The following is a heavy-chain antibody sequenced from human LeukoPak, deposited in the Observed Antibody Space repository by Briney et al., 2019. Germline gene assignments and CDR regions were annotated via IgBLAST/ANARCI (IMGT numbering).Heavy chain of an antibody. CDR3: STGSGLHNGYHTDA. J-gene: IGHJ4*02. CDR1: GFSFSTSA. D-gene: IGHD5-18*01. CDR2: ITGSDHQT. Sequence: PGGSLTLSCAAPGFSFSTSAMTWVREAPGKGLEWVSTITGSDHQTYYAGSVEGRFTISRDSSKNMVHVQVNTVRVEDTAIYYCSTGSGLHNGYHTDAWGKGTLVTVSS. V-gene: IGHV3-23*01.